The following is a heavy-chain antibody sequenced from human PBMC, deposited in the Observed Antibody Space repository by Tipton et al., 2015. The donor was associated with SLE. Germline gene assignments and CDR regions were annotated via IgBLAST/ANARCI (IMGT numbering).Heavy chain of an antibody. CDR3: ASQGGYSSSWYRNNWFDP. D-gene: IGHD6-13*01. Sequence: TLSLTCTVSGGSIRTSNYYWGWIRQPPGKGLEWIGSIFYNGDTYYRPSLQSRVTISVDTSKNDISLKLSSVTAADTAVYYCASQGGYSSSWYRNNWFDPWGQGTLVTVSS. J-gene: IGHJ5*02. CDR2: IFYNGDT. V-gene: IGHV4-39*07. CDR1: GGSIRTSNYY.